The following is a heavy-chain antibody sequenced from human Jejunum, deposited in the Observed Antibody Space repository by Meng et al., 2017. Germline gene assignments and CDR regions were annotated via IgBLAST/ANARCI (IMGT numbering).Heavy chain of an antibody. J-gene: IGHJ4*02. CDR3: AGEKLHSSSWYDY. V-gene: IGHV4-61*01. D-gene: IGHD6-13*01. Sequence: SETLSLTCTVSGDSVNSGIYYWSWIRQPPGKRLEWIGYIYYTGSAHYNPSLKSRVTISFDTSRNQFSLKLSSVTAADTAVYYCAGEKLHSSSWYDYWGQGTLVTVFS. CDR1: GDSVNSGIYY. CDR2: IYYTGSA.